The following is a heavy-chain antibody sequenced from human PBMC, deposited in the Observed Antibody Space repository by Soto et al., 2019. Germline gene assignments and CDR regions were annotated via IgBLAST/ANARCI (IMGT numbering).Heavy chain of an antibody. Sequence: QVQLVQSGAEVKRPGSSVKVSCKASGDTSSFYSINWVRQAPGLGLEWMGRVNPILSMSNYAQRFQGRVTMTADKSTNTAYMELSGLRSEDTAMYYCATSYGSGYRAFDYWGEGALVTVSS. CDR3: ATSYGSGYRAFDY. D-gene: IGHD3-10*01. J-gene: IGHJ4*02. CDR2: VNPILSMS. V-gene: IGHV1-69*04. CDR1: GDTSSFYS.